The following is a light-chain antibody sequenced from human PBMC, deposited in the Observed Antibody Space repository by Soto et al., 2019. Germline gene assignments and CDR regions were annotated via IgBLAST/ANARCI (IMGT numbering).Light chain of an antibody. V-gene: IGKV3-15*01. CDR1: RSVSSK. CDR3: QQYNNWPSCT. Sequence: EIVLTQSPATLSLSPGERATLSCRASRSVSSKLAWYQQKPGQAPRLLIYGASTRATGIPARFSGSGSGTEFALTISSLQSEDFAVYYCQQYNNWPSCTVGQGTKVDIK. CDR2: GAS. J-gene: IGKJ1*01.